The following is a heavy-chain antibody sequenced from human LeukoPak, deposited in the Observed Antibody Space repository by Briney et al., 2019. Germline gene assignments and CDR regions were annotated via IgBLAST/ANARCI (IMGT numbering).Heavy chain of an antibody. CDR2: ISSSSSTI. Sequence: GGSLRLSCAASGFTFSSYSMNWVRQAPGKGLEWVSYISSSSSTIYYADSVKGRFTISRDNSKNTLYLQMNSLRAEDTAVYYCARGHSGKFDYWGPGTLVTVSS. D-gene: IGHD3-10*01. V-gene: IGHV3-48*01. CDR1: GFTFSSYS. CDR3: ARGHSGKFDY. J-gene: IGHJ4*02.